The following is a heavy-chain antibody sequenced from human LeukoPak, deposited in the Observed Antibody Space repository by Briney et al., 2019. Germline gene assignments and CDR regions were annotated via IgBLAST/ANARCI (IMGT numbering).Heavy chain of an antibody. CDR2: MNEDGTKK. D-gene: IGHD3-10*01. CDR3: ARGGVDYYGSGTYYLMYYFDY. Sequence: SGGSLRLSCAASGFTFSNYWMTWVRQAPGKGLEWVANMNEDGTKKYYVDSVKGRFTISRDNSKNTLYLQMNSLRAEDTAVYFCARGGVDYYGSGTYYLMYYFDYWGQGALVTVSS. CDR1: GFTFSNYW. V-gene: IGHV3-7*03. J-gene: IGHJ4*02.